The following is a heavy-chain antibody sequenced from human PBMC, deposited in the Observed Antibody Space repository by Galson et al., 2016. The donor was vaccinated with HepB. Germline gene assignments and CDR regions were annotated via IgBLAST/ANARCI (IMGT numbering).Heavy chain of an antibody. CDR3: ASGYSYGYFYY. Sequence: SLRLSCAASGFTFSSYSMNWVRQAPGKGLEWVSSISSSSSYIYYADSVKGRFTIPRDNAKNSLYLQMTSLRAEDTAVYYCASGYSYGYFYYWGQGTLVTVSS. V-gene: IGHV3-21*01. D-gene: IGHD5-18*01. J-gene: IGHJ4*02. CDR2: ISSSSSYI. CDR1: GFTFSSYS.